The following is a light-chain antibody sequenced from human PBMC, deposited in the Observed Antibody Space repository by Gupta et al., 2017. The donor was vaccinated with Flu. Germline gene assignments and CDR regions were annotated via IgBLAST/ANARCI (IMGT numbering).Light chain of an antibody. V-gene: IGKV3-15*01. CDR3: QHDNNWAIT. CDR2: GAS. J-gene: IGKJ4*01. Sequence: ILVTPSPATLSFSPGESSTLSCRASQRVGSMLAWYQQKPGQAPRLLIYGASTRATGLPARISGSGSGTEFTLTISSPQSEDFGVYYCQHDNNWAITFGGGTKVEIK. CDR1: QRVGSM.